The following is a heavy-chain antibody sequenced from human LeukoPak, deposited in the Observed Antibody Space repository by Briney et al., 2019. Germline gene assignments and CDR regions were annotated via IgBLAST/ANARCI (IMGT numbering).Heavy chain of an antibody. V-gene: IGHV1-69*04. Sequence: SVKVSCKASGGTFSSYAISWVRQAPGQGLEWMGRIIPILGIANYAQKFQGRVTITADKSTSTAYMELSSLRSEDTAVYYCARSLAHCGGDCYWFDPWGQGTLVTVSS. J-gene: IGHJ5*02. CDR2: IIPILGIA. CDR1: GGTFSSYA. CDR3: ARSLAHCGGDCYWFDP. D-gene: IGHD2-21*02.